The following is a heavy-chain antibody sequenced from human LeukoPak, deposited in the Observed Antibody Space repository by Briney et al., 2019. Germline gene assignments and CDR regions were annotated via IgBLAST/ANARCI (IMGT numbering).Heavy chain of an antibody. CDR2: IYPGDSDT. J-gene: IGHJ4*02. D-gene: IGHD1-26*01. Sequence: GESLKISCKASGYKFADYWIGWVRQMPGKGLEWMGIIYPGDSDTRYSPSFQGQVTISADKSISIAHLQWSSLKASDTAMYYCARHAEWEILPDYWGQGTLVTVSS. CDR1: GYKFADYW. V-gene: IGHV5-51*01. CDR3: ARHAEWEILPDY.